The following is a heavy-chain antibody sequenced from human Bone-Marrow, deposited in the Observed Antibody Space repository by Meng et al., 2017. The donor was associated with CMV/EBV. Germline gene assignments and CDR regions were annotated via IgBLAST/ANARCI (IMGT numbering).Heavy chain of an antibody. D-gene: IGHD5-12*01. Sequence: RGSLRLSCAASGFTFSSYEMNWVRQAPGKGLEWVSYISSSGSTIYYADSVKGRFTISRDNAKNSLYLQMNSLRAEDTAVYYCAREGAQWLRIGRPFDYWGQGTLVTVSS. J-gene: IGHJ4*02. CDR1: GFTFSSYE. V-gene: IGHV3-48*03. CDR2: ISSSGSTI. CDR3: AREGAQWLRIGRPFDY.